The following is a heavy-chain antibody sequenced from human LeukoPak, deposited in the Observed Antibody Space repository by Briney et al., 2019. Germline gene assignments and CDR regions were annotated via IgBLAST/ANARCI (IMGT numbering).Heavy chain of an antibody. Sequence: SQTLSLTCAVSGGSISSGGYSWSWIRQPPGKGLEWIGYIYHSGSTNYNPSLKSRVTISVDTSKNQFSLKLSSVTAADTAVYYCAGRDGSKSDYWGQGTLVTVSS. CDR2: IYHSGST. V-gene: IGHV4-30-2*01. D-gene: IGHD5-24*01. J-gene: IGHJ4*02. CDR3: AGRDGSKSDY. CDR1: GGSISSGGYS.